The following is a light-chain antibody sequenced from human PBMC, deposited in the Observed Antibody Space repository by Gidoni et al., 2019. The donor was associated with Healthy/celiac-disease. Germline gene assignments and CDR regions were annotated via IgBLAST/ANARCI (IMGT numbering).Light chain of an antibody. CDR1: SSDVGGYNY. Sequence: QSALTQPASVSGSPGPSITISCTGTSSDVGGYNYVSWYQQHPGKAPKLMIYEVSNRPSGVSNRFSGSKSGNTASLTISGLQAEDEADYYCSSYTSSSTVFGGGTKLTVL. CDR3: SSYTSSSTV. CDR2: EVS. J-gene: IGLJ2*01. V-gene: IGLV2-14*01.